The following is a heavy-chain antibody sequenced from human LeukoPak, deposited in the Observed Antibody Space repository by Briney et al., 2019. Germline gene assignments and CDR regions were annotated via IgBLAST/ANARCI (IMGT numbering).Heavy chain of an antibody. CDR1: GGSISSYY. CDR3: ARQTTVAYYFDY. V-gene: IGHV4-59*01. D-gene: IGHD4-23*01. CDR2: IYYSGST. J-gene: IGHJ4*02. Sequence: SETLSLTCTVSGGSISSYYCSWIRQPPGKGLEWIGYIYYSGSTNYNPSLKSRVTISVGTSKNQFSLKLSSVTAADTAVYYCARQTTVAYYFDYWGQGTLVTVSS.